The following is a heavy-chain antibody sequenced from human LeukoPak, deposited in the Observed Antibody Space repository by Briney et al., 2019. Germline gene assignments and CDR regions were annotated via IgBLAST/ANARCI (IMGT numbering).Heavy chain of an antibody. D-gene: IGHD1-14*01. Sequence: PGGSLRLSCAASGFTFRMHGMNWARQAPGKGLEWVSGINPSGDRTYYADSVKGRFTISRDNSKNTLYLQMNSLRAEDTAVHYCARVSSWTGGYYFDYWGQGTLVTVSS. CDR3: ARVSSWTGGYYFDY. J-gene: IGHJ4*02. V-gene: IGHV3-23*01. CDR2: INPSGDRT. CDR1: GFTFRMHG.